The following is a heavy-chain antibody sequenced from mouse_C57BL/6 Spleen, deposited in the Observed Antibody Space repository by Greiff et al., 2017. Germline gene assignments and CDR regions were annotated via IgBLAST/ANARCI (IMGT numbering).Heavy chain of an antibody. V-gene: IGHV1-42*01. D-gene: IGHD2-3*01. CDR3: ARGGDGYYNY. CDR2: INPSTGGT. CDR1: GYSFTGYY. J-gene: IGHJ2*01. Sequence: EVQRVESGPELVKPGASVKISCKASGYSFTGYYMNWVKQSPEKSLEWIGEINPSTGGTTYNQKFKAKATLTVDKSSSTAYMQLKSLTSEDSAVYYCARGGDGYYNYWGQGTTLTVSS.